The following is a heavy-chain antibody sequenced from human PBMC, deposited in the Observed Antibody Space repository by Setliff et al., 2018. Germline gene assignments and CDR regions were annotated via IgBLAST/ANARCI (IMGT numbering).Heavy chain of an antibody. CDR1: GFTFSTYT. CDR2: ISSGGGII. CDR3: ARDLYGGYYFDY. J-gene: IGHJ4*02. D-gene: IGHD5-12*01. V-gene: IGHV3-48*01. Sequence: GGSLRLSCAASGFTFSTYTMNWVRQAPGKGLEWVSYISSGGGIIYYADSVKGRFTISRDNAKNSLYLQMSSLRAEDTAVYYCARDLYGGYYFDYWGQGTLVTVSS.